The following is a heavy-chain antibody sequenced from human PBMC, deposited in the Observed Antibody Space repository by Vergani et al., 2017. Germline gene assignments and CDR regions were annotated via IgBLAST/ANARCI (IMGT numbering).Heavy chain of an antibody. V-gene: IGHV4-59*01. J-gene: IGHJ6*03. Sequence: QLQLQESGPGLVKPSETLSLTCTVSGGSISSYYWSWIRQPPGKGLEWIGYIYYSGSTSYNPSLKSRVTISVDTSKNQFSLNLSSMTAADTAVYYCARAPRYSPSDYYYYYMDVWGKGTTVTVSS. CDR3: ARAPRYSPSDYYYYYMDV. CDR1: GGSISSYY. CDR2: IYYSGST. D-gene: IGHD4-11*01.